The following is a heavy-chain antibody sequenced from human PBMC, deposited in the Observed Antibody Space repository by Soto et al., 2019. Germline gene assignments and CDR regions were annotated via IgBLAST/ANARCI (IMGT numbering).Heavy chain of an antibody. J-gene: IGHJ4*02. Sequence: EVQLLESGGGLVQPGGSLRLSCAASGFTFSSYAMSWVRQAPGKGLEWVSTISGSGGSTSYADSVKGRFTISRDNSKNTVYVQVNSLRAEDTAGYYCAKLFRGEYDSSAYYYGGSDYWGQGTLVTVSS. CDR3: AKLFRGEYDSSAYYYGGSDY. CDR1: GFTFSSYA. CDR2: ISGSGGST. V-gene: IGHV3-23*01. D-gene: IGHD3-22*01.